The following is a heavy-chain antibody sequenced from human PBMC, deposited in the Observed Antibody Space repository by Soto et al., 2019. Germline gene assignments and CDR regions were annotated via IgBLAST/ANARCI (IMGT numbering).Heavy chain of an antibody. CDR2: INHSGST. V-gene: IGHV4-34*01. D-gene: IGHD6-19*01. CDR1: GGSFSGYY. Sequence: QVQLQQWGAGLLKPSETLSLTCAVYGGSFSGYYWSWIRQPPGKGLEWIGEINHSGSTNYNPSLKSRVPISGDTSKNQFSLKLSSVTAADTAVYYCARGGVLGYSRGWYDYWGQGTLVTGSS. J-gene: IGHJ4*02. CDR3: ARGGVLGYSRGWYDY.